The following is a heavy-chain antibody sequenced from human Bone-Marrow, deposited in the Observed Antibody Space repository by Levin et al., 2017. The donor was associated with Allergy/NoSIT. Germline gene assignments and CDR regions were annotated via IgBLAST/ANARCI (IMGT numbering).Heavy chain of an antibody. Sequence: GESLKISCKASGYTFTDYFIHWVRLAPGQGLEWMGWINPKSGDTDSSQNFQGTVTMTRDTSISTAYMEVTSLTSNDTALYYCARISSAAFDMWGQGTVVTVSS. J-gene: IGHJ3*02. CDR1: GYTFTDYF. CDR2: INPKSGDT. V-gene: IGHV1-2*02. CDR3: ARISSAAFDM. D-gene: IGHD6-19*01.